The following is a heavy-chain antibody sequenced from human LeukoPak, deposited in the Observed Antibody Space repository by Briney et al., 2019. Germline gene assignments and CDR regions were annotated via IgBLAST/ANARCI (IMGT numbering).Heavy chain of an antibody. Sequence: SETLSLTCTVSGGSISSSSYYWGWIRQPPGKGLEWIGSIYYSGSTYYNPSLKSRVTISVDTSKNQFSLNLTSVTAADTAVYYCARFTPQGYGWGGYNRFDPWGQGTLVTVSS. J-gene: IGHJ5*02. D-gene: IGHD3-16*01. V-gene: IGHV4-39*07. CDR3: ARFTPQGYGWGGYNRFDP. CDR1: GGSISSSSYY. CDR2: IYYSGST.